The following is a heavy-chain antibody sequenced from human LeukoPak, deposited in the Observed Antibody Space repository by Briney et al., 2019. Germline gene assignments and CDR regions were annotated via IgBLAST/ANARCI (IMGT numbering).Heavy chain of an antibody. CDR1: GGSISSGGYY. CDR3: ARLGANWNYIH. J-gene: IGHJ4*02. CDR2: IYHSGST. V-gene: IGHV4-30-2*01. Sequence: PSETLSLTCTVSGGSISSGGYYWSWIRQPPGKGLEWVGYIYHSGSTYYNPSLKSRVAISVDRSKNQFSLKLSSVTAADTAVYYCARLGANWNYIHWGQGTLVTVSS. D-gene: IGHD1-7*01.